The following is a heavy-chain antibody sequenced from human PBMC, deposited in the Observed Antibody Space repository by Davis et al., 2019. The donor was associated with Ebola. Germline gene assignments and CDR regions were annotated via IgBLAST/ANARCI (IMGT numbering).Heavy chain of an antibody. CDR2: ISGSGGST. CDR1: GFTFSSYA. J-gene: IGHJ6*02. Sequence: PGGSLRLSCAASGFTFSSYAMSWVRQAPGKGLEWVSAISGSGGSTYYADSVKGRFTISRDNSKNTLYLQMNSLRSEDTAVYYCARDSRKGYYGSGMGVGMDVWGQGTTVTVSS. CDR3: ARDSRKGYYGSGMGVGMDV. D-gene: IGHD3-10*01. V-gene: IGHV3-23*01.